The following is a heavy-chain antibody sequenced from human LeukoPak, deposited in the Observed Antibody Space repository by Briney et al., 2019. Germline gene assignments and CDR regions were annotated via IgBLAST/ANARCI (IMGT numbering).Heavy chain of an antibody. CDR1: GFTFSRYE. Sequence: GGSLRLSCAASGFTFSRYEMNWVRQAPGKGLEWVSYISSSGSTIYYADSVKGRFTISRDNAKNSLYLQMNSLRAEDTAVYYCAELGIAMIGGVWGKGTTVTISS. CDR2: ISSSGSTI. D-gene: IGHD3-10*02. J-gene: IGHJ6*04. V-gene: IGHV3-48*03. CDR3: AELGIAMIGGV.